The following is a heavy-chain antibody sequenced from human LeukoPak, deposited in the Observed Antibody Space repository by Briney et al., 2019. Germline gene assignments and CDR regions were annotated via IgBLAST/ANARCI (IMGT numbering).Heavy chain of an antibody. J-gene: IGHJ4*02. V-gene: IGHV3-23*01. Sequence: GGSRRLSCAASGFTFSSSSMTWVRQAEEKWLEWVSSLTRSGGSTYYADSVEGRFTISRDNSKNTLYLQMNSLRAEDTAVYYCAKAIGSSVTVADYWGQGTLVTVSS. D-gene: IGHD2-21*02. CDR2: LTRSGGST. CDR3: AKAIGSSVTVADY. CDR1: GFTFSSSS.